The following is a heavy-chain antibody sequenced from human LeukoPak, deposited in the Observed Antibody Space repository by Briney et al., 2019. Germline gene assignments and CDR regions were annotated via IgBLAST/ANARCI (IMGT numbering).Heavy chain of an antibody. CDR2: INHSGST. V-gene: IGHV4-34*01. Sequence: PSETLSLTCAVCGGSFSGYYWSWIRQPPGKGLEWIGEINHSGSTNYNPSLKSRVTISVDTSKNQFSLKLSSVTAADTAVYYCARLNRRYCSGGSCYSYYFDYWGQGTLVTVSS. D-gene: IGHD2-15*01. J-gene: IGHJ4*02. CDR1: GGSFSGYY. CDR3: ARLNRRYCSGGSCYSYYFDY.